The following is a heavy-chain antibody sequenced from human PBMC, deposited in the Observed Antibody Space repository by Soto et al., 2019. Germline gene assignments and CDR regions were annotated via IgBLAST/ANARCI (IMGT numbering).Heavy chain of an antibody. Sequence: SETLSLTCTVSGGPISSSSYYWGWIRQPPGKGLEWIGSIYYSGSTYYNPSLKSRVTISVDTSKNQFSLKLSSVTAADTAVYYCARHGVCSGGSCYPGWYFDYWGQGTLVTVSS. CDR1: GGPISSSSYY. J-gene: IGHJ4*02. D-gene: IGHD2-15*01. CDR3: ARHGVCSGGSCYPGWYFDY. V-gene: IGHV4-39*01. CDR2: IYYSGST.